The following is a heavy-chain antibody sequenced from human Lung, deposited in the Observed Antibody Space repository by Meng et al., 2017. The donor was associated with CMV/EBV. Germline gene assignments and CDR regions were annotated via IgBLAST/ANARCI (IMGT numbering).Heavy chain of an antibody. CDR1: AYSFTSST. Sequence: VHLVQSGAEFQKPGESLKVSCQAAAYSFTSSTMNWVGHGPGQGLAWMGWVYINSGSTTYAPGFTGRVAFSLDTSVSTSYLPIDSLKADDTAVYYCARGNGWRFDYWGQGTLVTVSS. CDR2: VYINSGST. V-gene: IGHV7-4-1*01. J-gene: IGHJ4*02. CDR3: ARGNGWRFDY. D-gene: IGHD6-19*01.